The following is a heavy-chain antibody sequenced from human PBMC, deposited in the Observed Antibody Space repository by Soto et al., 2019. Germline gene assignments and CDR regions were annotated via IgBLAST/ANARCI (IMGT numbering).Heavy chain of an antibody. V-gene: IGHV4-4*02. Sequence: SETLSLTCAVSGDSLSTSNWWTWVRRSPGKGLEWIGQIYHVGTTSYSPALRGRVAISVDKSKNQFSLTLTSMNAADTAVYYCARASYGLGYFDYWGQGTLVTVSS. CDR3: ARASYGLGYFDY. D-gene: IGHD4-17*01. CDR1: GDSLSTSNW. J-gene: IGHJ4*02. CDR2: IYHVGTT.